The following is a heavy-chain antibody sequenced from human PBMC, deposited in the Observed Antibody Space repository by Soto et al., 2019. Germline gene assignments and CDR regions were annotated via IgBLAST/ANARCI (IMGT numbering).Heavy chain of an antibody. Sequence: ETLSLTCTVSGGSISSYYWSWIRQPPGKGLEWIGYIYYSGSTNYNPSLKSRVTISVDTSKNQFPLKLSSVTAADTAVYYCARILWFGVGRNYYYYMDVWGKGTTVTVSS. CDR1: GGSISSYY. CDR3: ARILWFGVGRNYYYYMDV. V-gene: IGHV4-59*08. J-gene: IGHJ6*03. D-gene: IGHD3-10*01. CDR2: IYYSGST.